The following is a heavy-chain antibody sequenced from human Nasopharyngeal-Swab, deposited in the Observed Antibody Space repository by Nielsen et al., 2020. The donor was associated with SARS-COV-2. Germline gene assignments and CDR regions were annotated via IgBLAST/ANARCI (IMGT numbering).Heavy chain of an antibody. Sequence: GESLKTSCAASGFTFSSYEMNWVRQAPGKGLEWVSYISSSGSTIYYADSVKGRFTISRDNAKNSLYLQMNSLRAEDTAVYYCARGGMVRGVIITYYYYGMDVWGQGTTLTVSS. CDR1: GFTFSSYE. CDR3: ARGGMVRGVIITYYYYGMDV. J-gene: IGHJ6*02. V-gene: IGHV3-48*03. CDR2: ISSSGSTI. D-gene: IGHD3-10*01.